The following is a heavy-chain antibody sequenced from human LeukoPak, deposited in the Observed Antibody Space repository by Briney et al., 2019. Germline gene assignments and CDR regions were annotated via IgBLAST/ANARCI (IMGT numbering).Heavy chain of an antibody. V-gene: IGHV1-2*02. Sequence: ASVKVSCKASAYTFTSYYMHWVRQAPGQGLEWMGWIKANSGDTKYAQKFQGRVTMTRDTSISTAYMELNRLRSDDTAVYYCARDLGNTIFGVVTVTYFDYWGQGTLVTVSS. CDR2: IKANSGDT. CDR1: AYTFTSYY. J-gene: IGHJ4*02. CDR3: ARDLGNTIFGVVTVTYFDY. D-gene: IGHD3-3*01.